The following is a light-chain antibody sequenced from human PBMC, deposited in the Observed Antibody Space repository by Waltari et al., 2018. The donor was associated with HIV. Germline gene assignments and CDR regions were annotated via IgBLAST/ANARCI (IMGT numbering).Light chain of an antibody. CDR3: MIWPSNASFWV. CDR1: SDINVASYN. CDR2: YYSDSAK. Sequence: QPVLTQPPSSSASPGESARLTCPLPSDINVASYNIYSYQQKPGSPPRYLLYYYSDSAKAQGSGVPSRFSGSKDASANTGILPISGLQSEDEADYYCMIWPSNASFWVFGGGTKLTVL. V-gene: IGLV5-37*01. J-gene: IGLJ3*02.